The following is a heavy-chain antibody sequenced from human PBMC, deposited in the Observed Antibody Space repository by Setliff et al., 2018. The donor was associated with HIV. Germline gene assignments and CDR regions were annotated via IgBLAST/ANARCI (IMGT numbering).Heavy chain of an antibody. Sequence: GGSLRLSCTFWGFSFNSYGMHWVRQAPGKGLEWVASIWYDERYKFYANSVKGRFTISRDNSYNSLYLQMNSLRTEDTALYYCAKGPKRGNNYGLIDFWGQGTLVTVSS. D-gene: IGHD5-18*01. CDR3: AKGPKRGNNYGLIDF. J-gene: IGHJ4*02. CDR1: GFSFNSYG. V-gene: IGHV3-30*02. CDR2: IWYDERYK.